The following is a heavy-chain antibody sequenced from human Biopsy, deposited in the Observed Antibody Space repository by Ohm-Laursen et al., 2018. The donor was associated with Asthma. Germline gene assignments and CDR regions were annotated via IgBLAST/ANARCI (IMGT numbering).Heavy chain of an antibody. V-gene: IGHV3-7*03. CDR2: LTGGGSQK. CDR3: AKYSVFYYRGGNDY. CDR1: GFTFGNFW. D-gene: IGHD1-26*01. J-gene: IGHJ4*02. Sequence: SLRLSCAASGFTFGNFWMSWARQTPGKGLEWVATLTGGGSQKFYVDSVTGRFTISRDNAKNTVYLQMNSLRAEDSAIYYCAKYSVFYYRGGNDYWGQGIVVTVSS.